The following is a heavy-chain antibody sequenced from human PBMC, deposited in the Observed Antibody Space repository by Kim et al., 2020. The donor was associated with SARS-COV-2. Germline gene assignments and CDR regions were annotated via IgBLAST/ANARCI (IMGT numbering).Heavy chain of an antibody. D-gene: IGHD6-13*01. CDR1: GGSISSSSYY. V-gene: IGHV4-39*01. CDR2: IYYSGST. CDR3: ASQESTGYSSSWYRVGGYYYYYGMDV. Sequence: SETLSLTCTVSGGSISSSSYYWGWIRQPPGKGLEWIGSIYYSGSTYYNPSLKSRVTISVDTSKNQFSLKLSSVTAADTAVYYCASQESTGYSSSWYRVGGYYYYYGMDVWGQGTTVTVSS. J-gene: IGHJ6*02.